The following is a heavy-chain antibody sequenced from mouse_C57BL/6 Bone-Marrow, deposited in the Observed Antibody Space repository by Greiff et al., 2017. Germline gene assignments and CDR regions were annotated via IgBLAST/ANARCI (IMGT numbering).Heavy chain of an antibody. CDR3: AREGILRFCDY. D-gene: IGHD1-1*01. CDR2: IDPSDSYT. V-gene: IGHV1-69*01. CDR1: GYTFTSYW. Sequence: VQLQQPGAELVMPGASVKLSCKASGYTFTSYWMHWVKQRPGQGLEWIGEIDPSDSYTNYNQKFKGKSTLTVDKSSSTAYMQLSSLTSEDSAVYYCAREGILRFCDYWGRGTTLTVTA. J-gene: IGHJ2*01.